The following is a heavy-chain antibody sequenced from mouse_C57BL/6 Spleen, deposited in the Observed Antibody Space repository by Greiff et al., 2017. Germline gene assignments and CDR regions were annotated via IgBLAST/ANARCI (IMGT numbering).Heavy chain of an antibody. Sequence: QVHVKQSGAELVRPGASVTLSCKASGYTFTDYEMHWVKQTPVHGLEWIGAIDPETGGTAYNQKFKGKAILTADKSSSPAYMELRSLTSEDSAVYYCTRRDYDYDVGYWYFDVWGTGTTVTVSS. CDR2: IDPETGGT. CDR3: TRRDYDYDVGYWYFDV. CDR1: GYTFTDYE. D-gene: IGHD2-4*01. J-gene: IGHJ1*03. V-gene: IGHV1-15*01.